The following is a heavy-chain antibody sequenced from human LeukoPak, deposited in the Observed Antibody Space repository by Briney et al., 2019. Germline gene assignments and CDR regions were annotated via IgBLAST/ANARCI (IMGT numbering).Heavy chain of an antibody. CDR3: ARGGDGDY. CDR1: GFTFSSYA. J-gene: IGHJ4*02. Sequence: GRSLRLSCAASGFTFSSYAMHWVRQAPGKGLEWVAVISYDGSNKYYADSVKGRFTISRDNSKNTLYLQMNSLRAEDTAVYYCARGGDGDYWGQGTLVTVSS. CDR2: ISYDGSNK. V-gene: IGHV3-30*04.